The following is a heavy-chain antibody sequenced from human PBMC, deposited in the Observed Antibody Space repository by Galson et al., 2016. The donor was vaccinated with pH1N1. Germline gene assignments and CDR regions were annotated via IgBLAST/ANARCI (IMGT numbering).Heavy chain of an antibody. D-gene: IGHD6-13*01. CDR3: ARPRSAAAGAIDI. J-gene: IGHJ4*02. Sequence: PALVKPTQTLTLTCTFSGFSLTTSGLCVTWISQPPGKALEWLALIDWDDDKYYSTSLKARLTISKDTYKNQVVLTVTNMDPVDTATYYCARPRSAAAGAIDIWGQGTLVTVSS. CDR2: IDWDDDK. CDR1: GFSLTTSGLC. V-gene: IGHV2-70*01.